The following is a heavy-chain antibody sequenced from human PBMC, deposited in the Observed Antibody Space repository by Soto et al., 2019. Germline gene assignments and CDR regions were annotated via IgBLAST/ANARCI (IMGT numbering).Heavy chain of an antibody. D-gene: IGHD6-13*01. CDR1: GGTFSSYT. J-gene: IGHJ4*02. CDR2: IIPILGIA. V-gene: IGHV1-69*02. Sequence: QVQLVQSGAEVKKPGSSVKVSCKASGGTFSSYTISWVRQAPGQGLEWMGRIIPILGIANYAQKFQGKVTINADKPTRTAYMELSSLRSEDTAVYYWAPAGYSSSWSVWGQGTLVTVSS. CDR3: APAGYSSSWSV.